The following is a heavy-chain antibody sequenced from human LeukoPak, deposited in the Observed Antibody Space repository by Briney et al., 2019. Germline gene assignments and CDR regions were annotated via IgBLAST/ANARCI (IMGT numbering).Heavy chain of an antibody. Sequence: SETLSLTCTVSGGSISSYYWGWIRQPPGKGLEWIGSIYYSGSTYYNPSLKSRVTISVDTSKNQFSLKLSSVTAADTAVYYCARDFVDTAMEWGQGTLVTVSS. CDR2: IYYSGST. D-gene: IGHD5-18*01. V-gene: IGHV4-39*07. J-gene: IGHJ4*02. CDR3: ARDFVDTAME. CDR1: GGSISSYY.